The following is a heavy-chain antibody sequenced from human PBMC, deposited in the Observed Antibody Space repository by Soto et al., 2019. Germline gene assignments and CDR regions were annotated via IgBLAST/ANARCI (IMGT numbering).Heavy chain of an antibody. Sequence: SETLSLTCTVSGGSISSGGYYWSWIRQHPGKGLEWIGYIYYSGSTYYNPSLKSRVTISVDTSKNQFSLKLSSVTAADTAVYYCARDGGYDLSGYYYGMDVWGQGTTVTVSS. CDR1: GGSISSGGYY. J-gene: IGHJ6*02. CDR3: ARDGGYDLSGYYYGMDV. CDR2: IYYSGST. D-gene: IGHD5-12*01. V-gene: IGHV4-31*03.